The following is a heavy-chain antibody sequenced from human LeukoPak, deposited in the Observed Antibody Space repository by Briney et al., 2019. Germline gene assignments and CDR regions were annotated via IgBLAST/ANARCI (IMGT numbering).Heavy chain of an antibody. CDR3: ASPHYCSGSSCCFGY. Sequence: GGSLRLSCVASGLTFNNYNMNWVSQASGKGLEWVSLISSDGSYIYYADSVRGRFTISRDNAKNSLYLQMNSLRAEDTAVYFCASPHYCSGSSCCFGYWGQGTLVTVSS. V-gene: IGHV3-21*01. CDR1: GLTFNNYN. D-gene: IGHD2-15*01. J-gene: IGHJ4*03. CDR2: ISSDGSYI.